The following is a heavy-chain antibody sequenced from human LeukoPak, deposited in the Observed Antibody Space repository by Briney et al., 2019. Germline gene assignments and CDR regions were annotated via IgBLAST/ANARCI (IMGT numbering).Heavy chain of an antibody. Sequence: GGSLRLSCAASGFTFSSCAMHWVRQAPGKGLEWVAVISYDGSNKYYADSVKGRFTISRDNSKNTLYLQMNSLRAEDTAVYYCARDSEMVYAFCYYGMDVWGQGTTVTVSS. CDR1: GFTFSSCA. J-gene: IGHJ6*02. CDR2: ISYDGSNK. V-gene: IGHV3-30-3*01. CDR3: ARDSEMVYAFCYYGMDV. D-gene: IGHD2-8*01.